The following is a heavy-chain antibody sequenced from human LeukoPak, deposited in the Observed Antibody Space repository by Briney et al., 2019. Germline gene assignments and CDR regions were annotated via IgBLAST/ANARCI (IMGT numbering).Heavy chain of an antibody. CDR3: ARHEFASPFDS. D-gene: IGHD2-21*01. Sequence: SETLSLTCTVSGGSISSSSYYWGWIRQPPGKGLEWIGGIYYSGSTYYNPSLKSRVAISLDTSKNQLSLNLRSVTAADTAVYYCARHEFASPFDSWGQGTLVTVSS. J-gene: IGHJ4*02. CDR1: GGSISSSSYY. V-gene: IGHV4-39*01. CDR2: IYYSGST.